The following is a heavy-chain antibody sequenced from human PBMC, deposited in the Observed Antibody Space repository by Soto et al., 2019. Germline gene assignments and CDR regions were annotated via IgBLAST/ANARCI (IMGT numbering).Heavy chain of an antibody. CDR3: ARDKGGYFDY. D-gene: IGHD3-16*01. CDR2: VSAYNGNT. V-gene: IGHV1-18*01. CDR1: GYTFSGYG. Sequence: ASVKVSCKASGYTFSGYGITWVRQAPGQGLEWMGWVSAYNGNTNYAEKLQGRVTMTTDTSTSTVYMELRSLRSDDTAVYYCARDKGGYFDYWGQGTLVXVSS. J-gene: IGHJ4*02.